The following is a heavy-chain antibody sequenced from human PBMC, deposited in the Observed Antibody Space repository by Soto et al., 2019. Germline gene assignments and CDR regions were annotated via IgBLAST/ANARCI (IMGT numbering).Heavy chain of an antibody. CDR3: ARVPDYYDSSGYYYFDY. J-gene: IGHJ4*02. CDR2: INAGNGNT. CDR1: GYTFTIYA. Sequence: ASVKVSCKSSGYTFTIYAMHCVRQAPGQRLEWMGWINAGNGNTKYSQKFQGRVTITRDTSASTAYMELSSLRSEDTAVYFCARVPDYYDSSGYYYFDYWGQGTLVTVSS. V-gene: IGHV1-3*01. D-gene: IGHD3-22*01.